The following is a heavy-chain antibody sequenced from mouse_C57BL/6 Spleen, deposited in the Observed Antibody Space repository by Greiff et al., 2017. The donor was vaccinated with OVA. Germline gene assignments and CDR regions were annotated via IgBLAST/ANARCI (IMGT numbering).Heavy chain of an antibody. Sequence: VQLKESGPELVKPGASVKIPCKASGYTFTDYNMDWVKQSHGKSLEWIGDINPNNGGTIYNQKFKGKATLTVDKSSSTAYMELRSLTSEDTAVYYCARFHGNHGAYYAMDYWGQGTSVTVSS. CDR2: INPNNGGT. V-gene: IGHV1-18*01. CDR1: GYTFTDYN. D-gene: IGHD2-1*01. J-gene: IGHJ4*01. CDR3: ARFHGNHGAYYAMDY.